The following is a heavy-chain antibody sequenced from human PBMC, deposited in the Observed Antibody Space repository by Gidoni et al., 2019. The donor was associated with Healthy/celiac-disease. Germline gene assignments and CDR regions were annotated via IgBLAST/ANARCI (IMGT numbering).Heavy chain of an antibody. CDR1: GSYY. V-gene: IGHV4-61*02. J-gene: IGHJ3*02. Sequence: GSYYWSWIRQPAWKGLAWIGRIYTSGTTHYNPSLKSRVTISVDTSKNQFSLKLSSVTAADTSVYYCARAHKGYYDFGSGSQYPDAFDIWGQGTMVTVSS. CDR3: ARAHKGYYDFGSGSQYPDAFDI. D-gene: IGHD3-3*01. CDR2: IYTSGTT.